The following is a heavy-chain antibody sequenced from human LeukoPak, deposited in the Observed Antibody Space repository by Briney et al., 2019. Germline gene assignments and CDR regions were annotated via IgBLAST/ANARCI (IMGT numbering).Heavy chain of an antibody. CDR3: ASRYYYGSGSFGY. CDR2: INHSGST. J-gene: IGHJ4*02. CDR1: GGSFSGYY. D-gene: IGHD3-10*01. Sequence: SETLSLTCAVYGGSFSGYYWSWIRQPPGKGLEWIGEINHSGSTNYNPSLKSRVTISVDTSMNQFSLRLSSVTAADTAVYYCASRYYYGSGSFGYWGQGTLVTVSS. V-gene: IGHV4-34*01.